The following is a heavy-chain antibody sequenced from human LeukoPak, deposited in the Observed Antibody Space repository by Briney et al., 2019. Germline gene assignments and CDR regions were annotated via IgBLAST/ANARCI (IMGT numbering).Heavy chain of an antibody. Sequence: GGSLRLSCAVSGFTFSSYAMNWVRQAPGRGLEWVSGISSSGASTYYADSLKGRFTISRDNSKNTLYLQMNSLRAEDTATYYCAKGESTTGAGMGDYWGQGTLVPVSS. V-gene: IGHV3-23*01. CDR2: ISSSGAST. D-gene: IGHD4-17*01. J-gene: IGHJ4*02. CDR1: GFTFSSYA. CDR3: AKGESTTGAGMGDY.